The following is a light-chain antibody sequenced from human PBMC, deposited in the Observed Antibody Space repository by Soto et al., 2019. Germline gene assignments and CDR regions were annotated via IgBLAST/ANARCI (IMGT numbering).Light chain of an antibody. V-gene: IGLV4-69*01. CDR1: SGHSSYA. CDR2: LDSDGSH. CDR3: QTCGTGIHVV. J-gene: IGLJ2*01. Sequence: QLVLTQSPSASASLGASVKLTCTLSSGHSSYAIAWHQQQPEKGPRYLMKLDSDGSHTKGDAIPDRFSGSSSGAERYLTIASLQSEDEADFYCQTCGTGIHVVFGGGTMLTVL.